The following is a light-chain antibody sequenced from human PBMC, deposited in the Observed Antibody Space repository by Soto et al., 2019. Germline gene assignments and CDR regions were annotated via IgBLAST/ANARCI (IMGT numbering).Light chain of an antibody. CDR2: DVS. CDR1: SSDVGGYDF. Sequence: QSVLTQPASVSGSPGQSITISCTGTSSDVGGYDFVSWYQQHPGEAPKLIIYDVSNRPSGVSNRFSASKSGNTASLTISGLQAEDEADYYCTSYASRTTVVFGGGTKVTVL. V-gene: IGLV2-14*01. CDR3: TSYASRTTVV. J-gene: IGLJ2*01.